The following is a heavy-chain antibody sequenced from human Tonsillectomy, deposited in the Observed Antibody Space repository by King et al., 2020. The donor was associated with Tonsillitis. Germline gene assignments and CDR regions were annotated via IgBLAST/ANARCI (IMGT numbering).Heavy chain of an antibody. CDR1: RFTFSSDG. D-gene: IGHD3-3*01. CDR2: INSDGSST. Sequence: VQLVESGGCLVQPGGSLRLSCAASRFTFSSDGMHWVRPAPGKGLVWVSLINSDGSSTSYGGSVKGLFTISRDNAKNTLYLQMNSLRAEDTAVYYCARLLEWPNWFDPWGQGTLVTVSS. J-gene: IGHJ5*02. CDR3: ARLLEWPNWFDP. V-gene: IGHV3-74*01.